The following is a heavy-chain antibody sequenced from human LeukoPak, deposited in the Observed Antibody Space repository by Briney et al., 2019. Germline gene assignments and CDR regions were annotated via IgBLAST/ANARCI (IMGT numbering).Heavy chain of an antibody. V-gene: IGHV4-30-4*08. CDR3: ARDSRLRVDYYYYMDV. CDR1: GGSISSGDYY. CDR2: IYYSGST. J-gene: IGHJ6*03. D-gene: IGHD6-6*01. Sequence: SETLSLTCTVSGGSISSGDYYWRWLRQPPGTGLEWIGYIYYSGSTYYNPSLKSRVTISVDTSKNQFSLKLSSVTAADTAVYYCARDSRLRVDYYYYMDVWGKGTTVTVSS.